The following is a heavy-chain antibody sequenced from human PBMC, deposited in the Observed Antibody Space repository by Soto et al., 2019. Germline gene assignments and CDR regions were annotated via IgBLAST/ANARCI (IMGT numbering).Heavy chain of an antibody. J-gene: IGHJ4*02. CDR1: GGTFSSYA. Sequence: GASVKVSCKASGGTFSSYAISWVRQAPGQGLEWMGGIIPIFGTANYAQKFQGRVTITADESTSTAYMELSSLRSEDTAVYYCARYYDSSDYYYGNPGYFDYWSQGTLVTVSS. CDR2: IIPIFGTA. V-gene: IGHV1-69*13. CDR3: ARYYDSSDYYYGNPGYFDY. D-gene: IGHD3-22*01.